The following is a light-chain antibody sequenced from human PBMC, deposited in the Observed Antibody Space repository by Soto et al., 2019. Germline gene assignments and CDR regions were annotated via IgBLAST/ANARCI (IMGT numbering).Light chain of an antibody. V-gene: IGKV1-17*01. CDR2: AAS. CDR1: QGIRSD. J-gene: IGKJ4*01. Sequence: DIQMTQSPSSLSASVGDRVTITCRASQGIRSDLTWYQQKLGKAPKRLITAASSLQSGVPSRFSGSGSGTEFTLTISGLQPEDLATYHCLQHNSHPFTFGGGTKVE. CDR3: LQHNSHPFT.